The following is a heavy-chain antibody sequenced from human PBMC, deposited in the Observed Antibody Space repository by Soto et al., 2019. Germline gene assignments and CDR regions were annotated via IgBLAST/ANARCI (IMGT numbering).Heavy chain of an antibody. CDR3: AGWDYSGYEEAYSYYVLDV. CDR2: ISTYSGYT. J-gene: IGHJ6*02. D-gene: IGHD5-12*01. CDR1: GFNVSDYY. V-gene: IGHV3-11*05. Sequence: VQLVESGGGLVKPGGSLRLSCVASGFNVSDYYMSWIRQAPGKGLEWVSYISTYSGYTNYGDSVKGRFTISRDNAKNSLYLQMNGLRAEDTAVYYCAGWDYSGYEEAYSYYVLDVWGQGTTVIVS.